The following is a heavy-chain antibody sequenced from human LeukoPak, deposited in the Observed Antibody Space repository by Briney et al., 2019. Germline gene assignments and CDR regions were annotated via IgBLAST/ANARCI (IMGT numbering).Heavy chain of an antibody. CDR2: IWYDGSNK. J-gene: IGHJ4*02. D-gene: IGHD2-2*01. CDR1: GFTFSNYG. Sequence: GGSLRLSCAPSGFTFSNYGMHWVRQAPGKGLEWVAVIWYDGSNKYYADSVKGRFTISRDNSKNTLYLQMNSLRAEDTAVYYCASAGYGSSTSCYSFDYWGQGTLVTVSS. CDR3: ASAGYGSSTSCYSFDY. V-gene: IGHV3-30*02.